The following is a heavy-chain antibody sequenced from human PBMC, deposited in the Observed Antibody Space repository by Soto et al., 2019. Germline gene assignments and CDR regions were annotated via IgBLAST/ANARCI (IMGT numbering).Heavy chain of an antibody. V-gene: IGHV1-69*13. Sequence: SVKVSCKASGGTFSSYAIIWVRQAPGQGLEWMGGIIPIFGTANYAQKFQGRVTITADESTSTAYMELSSLRSEDTAVYYCARDQRAQWGLRFSPHMDVWGQGTTVTVSS. J-gene: IGHJ6*02. CDR3: ARDQRAQWGLRFSPHMDV. D-gene: IGHD5-12*01. CDR2: IIPIFGTA. CDR1: GGTFSSYA.